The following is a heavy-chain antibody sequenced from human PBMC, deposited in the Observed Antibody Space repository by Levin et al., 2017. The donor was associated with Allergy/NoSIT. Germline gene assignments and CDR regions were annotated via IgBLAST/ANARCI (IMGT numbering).Heavy chain of an antibody. CDR2: IHTTGGT. J-gene: IGHJ4*02. V-gene: IGHV4-59*10. CDR3: SKYGVVPSAHFDS. D-gene: IGHD2-2*01. Sequence: RSQTLSLTCSVSGTSISSWYWSWIRQPAGKGLEWIGRIHTTGGTSYNSSLQSRVTISVDASNNQFSLKLTSMTAADTAVYYCSKYGVVPSAHFDSWGQGTLVIVSS. CDR1: GTSISSWY.